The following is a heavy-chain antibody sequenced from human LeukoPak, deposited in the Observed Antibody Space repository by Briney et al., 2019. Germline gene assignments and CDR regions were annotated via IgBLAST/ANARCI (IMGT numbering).Heavy chain of an antibody. CDR2: INPSGGDT. D-gene: IGHD2-15*01. CDR1: GYTFTSYY. CDR3: AREVVDNLRFDY. J-gene: IGHJ4*02. V-gene: IGHV1-46*01. Sequence: PGASVKVSCKASGYTFTSYYMHWVRQAPGQGLEWMGVINPSGGDTSYAQKFQGRLTMTRDTSTNTVYMELTSLRSEDTAVYYCAREVVDNLRFDYWGQGTLVTVSS.